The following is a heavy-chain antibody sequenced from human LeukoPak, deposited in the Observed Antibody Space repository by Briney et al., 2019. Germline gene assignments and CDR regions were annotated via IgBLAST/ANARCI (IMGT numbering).Heavy chain of an antibody. Sequence: GGSLRLSCAASGFTFSSYGMHWVRQAPGKGLEWVAVISYDGSNKYYADSVKGRFTISRDNSKNALYLQMNSLRAEGTAVYYCAKDLAVVVPAAITLLFDYWGRGTLVTVSS. J-gene: IGHJ4*02. D-gene: IGHD2-2*01. CDR3: AKDLAVVVPAAITLLFDY. V-gene: IGHV3-30*18. CDR2: ISYDGSNK. CDR1: GFTFSSYG.